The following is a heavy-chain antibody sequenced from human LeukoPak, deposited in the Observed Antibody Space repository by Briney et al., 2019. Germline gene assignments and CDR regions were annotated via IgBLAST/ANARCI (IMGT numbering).Heavy chain of an antibody. CDR1: GGSISSYY. CDR3: ARRSGSYPDAFDI. V-gene: IGHV4-59*08. CDR2: IYYSGST. D-gene: IGHD1-26*01. Sequence: SETLSLTCTVSGGSISSYYWNWIRQPPGKGLEWIGYIYYSGSTDNPSLKSRVTISVDTSKNQLSLKLSSVTAADTAVYYCARRSGSYPDAFDIWGQGTMVTVSS. J-gene: IGHJ3*02.